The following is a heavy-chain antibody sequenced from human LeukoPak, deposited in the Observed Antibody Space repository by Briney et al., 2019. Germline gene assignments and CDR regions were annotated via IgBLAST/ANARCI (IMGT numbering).Heavy chain of an antibody. CDR1: GGSISSSSYY. J-gene: IGHJ6*03. CDR3: ARGVGYSSSWPFYYYYYMDV. V-gene: IGHV4-39*07. CDR2: IYYSGST. D-gene: IGHD6-13*01. Sequence: YPSETLSLTCTVSGGSISSSSYYWGWLRQPPGRGLEWIGSIYYSGSTYYNPSLTSRVTISVDTSKNQFSLKLSSVTAADTAVYYCARGVGYSSSWPFYYYYYMDVWGKGTTVTVSS.